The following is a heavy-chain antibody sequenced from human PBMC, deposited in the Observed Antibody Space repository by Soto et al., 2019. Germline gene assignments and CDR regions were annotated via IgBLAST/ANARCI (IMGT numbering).Heavy chain of an antibody. CDR1: GYTFINYY. J-gene: IGHJ4*02. V-gene: IGHV1-46*01. Sequence: GASVKVSCKASGYTFINYYIHWVRQAPGQGLEWMGRFNPTSGSTNYAEKFQVRVTMTTDTSTSTAYMELRSLRSDDTAVYYCARVYDYIWGSYVSYYFDYWGQGTLVTVSS. D-gene: IGHD3-16*01. CDR3: ARVYDYIWGSYVSYYFDY. CDR2: FNPTSGST.